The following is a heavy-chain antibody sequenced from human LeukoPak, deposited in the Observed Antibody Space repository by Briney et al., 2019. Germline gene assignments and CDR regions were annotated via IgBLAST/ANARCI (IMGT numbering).Heavy chain of an antibody. CDR2: IGNSGGDT. D-gene: IGHD6-19*01. Sequence: GGSLRLPCAASGFTFTTYAMCWVRQAPGKGLEWVSCIGNSGGDTVYADSVRGRFTVSRDTSRNTLFLEMNSLRAEDAAIYYCAKRGGESSGWGPFDYWGQGTLVTVSS. CDR3: AKRGGESSGWGPFDY. CDR1: GFTFTTYA. V-gene: IGHV3-23*01. J-gene: IGHJ4*02.